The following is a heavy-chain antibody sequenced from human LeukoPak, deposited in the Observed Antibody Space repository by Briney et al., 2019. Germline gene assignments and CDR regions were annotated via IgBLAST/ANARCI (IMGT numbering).Heavy chain of an antibody. CDR1: GITFSSSA. CDR3: AKDNEAYYYDSSGYHPPIDY. CDR2: ISGSGGST. J-gene: IGHJ4*02. V-gene: IGHV3-23*01. Sequence: PGGSLRLSCAASGITFSSSAMSWVRQAPGKGLEWVSSISGSGGSTYSADSVKGRFTISRDNSKNTLYLQMNSLRAEDTALYYCAKDNEAYYYDSSGYHPPIDYWGQGTLVTVSS. D-gene: IGHD3-22*01.